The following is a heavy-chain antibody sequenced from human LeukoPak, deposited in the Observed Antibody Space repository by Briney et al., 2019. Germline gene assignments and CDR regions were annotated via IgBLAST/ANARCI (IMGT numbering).Heavy chain of an antibody. CDR1: GYTFTSYY. D-gene: IGHD3-10*01. CDR2: INPSGGST. Sequence: GASVKASCKASGYTFTSYYMHWVRQAPGQGLEWMGIINPSGGSTSYAQKFQGRVTMTRDMSTSTVYMELSSLRSEDAAVYYCARDPSLGGALFFDYWGQGTLVTVSS. J-gene: IGHJ4*02. CDR3: ARDPSLGGALFFDY. V-gene: IGHV1-46*01.